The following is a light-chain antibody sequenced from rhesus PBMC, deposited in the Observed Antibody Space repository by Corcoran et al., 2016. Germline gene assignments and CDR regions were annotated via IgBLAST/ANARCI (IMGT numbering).Light chain of an antibody. CDR3: LQSSDWPLT. CDR2: GAS. V-gene: IGKV3-24*04. J-gene: IGKJ4*01. CDR1: QTINNY. Sequence: EIVMTQSPATLALSPGERATLSCRASQTINNYLTWYQQKPGQAPRRLIYGASSRAPGIPDRCRGSGSATELTLTSSSLEPEDVGVYFCLQSSDWPLTFGGGTKVELK.